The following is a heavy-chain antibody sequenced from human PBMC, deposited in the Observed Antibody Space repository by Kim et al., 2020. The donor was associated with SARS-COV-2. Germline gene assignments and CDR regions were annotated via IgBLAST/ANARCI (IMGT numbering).Heavy chain of an antibody. D-gene: IGHD6-19*01. CDR1: GFTFSSYA. J-gene: IGHJ4*02. CDR2: ISYDGSNK. CDR3: ARRVGLYSSGWYPFDY. Sequence: GGSLRLSCAASGFTFSSYAMHWVRQAPGKGLEWVAVISYDGSNKYYADSVKGRFTISRDNSKNTLYLQMNSLRAEDTAVYYCARRVGLYSSGWYPFDYWGQGTLVTVSS. V-gene: IGHV3-30*04.